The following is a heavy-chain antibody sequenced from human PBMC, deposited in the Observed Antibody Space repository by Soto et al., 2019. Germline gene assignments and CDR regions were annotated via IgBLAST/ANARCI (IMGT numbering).Heavy chain of an antibody. V-gene: IGHV3-23*01. CDR1: GFTFSSYA. Sequence: GGSLRLSCAASGFTFSSYAMSWVRQAPGKGLEWVSAISGSGGSTYYADSVKGRLTTSRGNSKNTLDLQMNSLRAEDTAVYYCASLQAPPPSLRSYYYMDVWGKGTTVTVSS. CDR2: ISGSGGST. J-gene: IGHJ6*03. CDR3: ASLQAPPPSLRSYYYMDV. D-gene: IGHD5-12*01.